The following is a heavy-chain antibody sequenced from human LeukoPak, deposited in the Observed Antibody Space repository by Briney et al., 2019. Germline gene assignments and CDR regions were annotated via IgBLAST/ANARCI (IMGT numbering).Heavy chain of an antibody. D-gene: IGHD1-26*01. V-gene: IGHV1-8*01. CDR1: GYNFINYD. CDR2: MRPSSGKT. Sequence: GASVKVSCKTSGYNFINYDISWVRQAPGQGLEWMGWMRPSSGKTGYAQKFQGRVTMTRNISISTAYMELSSLRFEDTAVYYCARERGGQAGSYFPSWGQGTLVTGSS. J-gene: IGHJ4*02. CDR3: ARERGGQAGSYFPS.